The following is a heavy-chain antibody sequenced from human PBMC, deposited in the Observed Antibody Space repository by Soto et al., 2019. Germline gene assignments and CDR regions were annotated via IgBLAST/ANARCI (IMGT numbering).Heavy chain of an antibody. J-gene: IGHJ6*03. D-gene: IGHD3-16*01. CDR1: GGSISSSSFY. CDR2: VSHRGST. CDR3: VSPYNFYFMDV. Sequence: SETLSLTCTVSGGSISSSSFYWGWVRQPPGKGLEWIGSVSHRGSTYYNPSLTSRVTISVDTSKNHFSLKLNSVTAADTAVYYCVSPYNFYFMDVWGKGSPVTVSS. V-gene: IGHV4-39*02.